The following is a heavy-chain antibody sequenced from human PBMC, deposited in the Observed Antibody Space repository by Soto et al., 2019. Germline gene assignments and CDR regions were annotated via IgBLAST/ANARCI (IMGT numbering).Heavy chain of an antibody. J-gene: IGHJ4*02. V-gene: IGHV4-34*01. CDR1: GGSFSGYY. CDR2: INHSGST. CDR3: ARAPIYGAAAPSLDY. D-gene: IGHD6-13*01. Sequence: QVQLRQWGAGLLKPSETLSLTCAVYGGSFSGYYWSWIRQPPGKGLEWIGEINHSGSTNYNPSLQSRVTISVDTSKNQFSLKLNSVTAADTAVFYCARAPIYGAAAPSLDYWGQGNLVTVSS.